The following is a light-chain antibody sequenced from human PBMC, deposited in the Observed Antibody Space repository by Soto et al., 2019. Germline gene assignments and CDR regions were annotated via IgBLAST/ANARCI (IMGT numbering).Light chain of an antibody. CDR3: QQYKNWPLT. J-gene: IGKJ4*01. V-gene: IGKV1-5*01. CDR2: DAS. CDR1: QSISSW. Sequence: IQMTQSPSTLSASVGDRVTLTCRASQSISSWLAWYQQKPGKAPKLLIYDASSLESGVPSRFSGSGSGTEFTLTISSLQSEDFAVYYCQQYKNWPLTFGGGTKVDIK.